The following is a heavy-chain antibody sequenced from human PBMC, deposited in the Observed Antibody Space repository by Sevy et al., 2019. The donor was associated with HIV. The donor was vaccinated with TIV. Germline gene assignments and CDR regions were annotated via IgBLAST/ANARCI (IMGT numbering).Heavy chain of an antibody. CDR2: ISSSSSYI. V-gene: IGHV3-21*01. CDR1: GFTFSSYI. D-gene: IGHD2-15*01. CDR3: ARDHSGGSFNAFDI. Sequence: GGSLRLSCAASGFTFSSYIMNWVRQAPGKGLEWVSSISSSSSYIYYADSVKGRFTISRDNAKNSLYLQMNSQRAEDTAVYYFARDHSGGSFNAFDIWGQGTMVTVSS. J-gene: IGHJ3*02.